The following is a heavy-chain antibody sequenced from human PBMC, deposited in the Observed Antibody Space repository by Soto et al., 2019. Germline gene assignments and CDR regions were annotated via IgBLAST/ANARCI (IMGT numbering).Heavy chain of an antibody. J-gene: IGHJ6*02. V-gene: IGHV3-33*01. CDR2: IWYDGSNK. CDR1: GFTFSSYG. CDR3: ARDRGHRFSGGMDV. Sequence: QVQLVESGGGVVQPGRSLRLSCAASGFTFSSYGMHWVRQAPGKGLEWVAVIWYDGSNKYYADSVKGRFTISRDNSKNTLYLQMNSLRAEDTAVYYCARDRGHRFSGGMDVWGQGTTVTVSS. D-gene: IGHD3-10*01.